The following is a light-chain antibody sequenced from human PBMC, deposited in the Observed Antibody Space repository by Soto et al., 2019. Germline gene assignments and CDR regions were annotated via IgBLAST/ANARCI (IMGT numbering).Light chain of an antibody. CDR2: GAS. J-gene: IGKJ1*01. V-gene: IGKV3-20*01. Sequence: DIVLTQSPATLSLSPGERATLSCRASESIDNQLAWYQQRPGQAPRLLIYGASSRATGIPDRFSGSGSGTDFTLTIRRLEPEDFAVYYCQQYGSSYPWTFGQGTKVDIK. CDR3: QQYGSSYPWT. CDR1: ESIDNQ.